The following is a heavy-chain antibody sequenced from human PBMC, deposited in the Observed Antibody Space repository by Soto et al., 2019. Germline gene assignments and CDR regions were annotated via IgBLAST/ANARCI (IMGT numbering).Heavy chain of an antibody. CDR2: IWYDGSNK. J-gene: IGHJ6*02. CDR1: GFTFSTYG. D-gene: IGHD1-26*01. Sequence: QVQLVESGGGVVQPGRSLRLSCAASGFTFSTYGMHWVRQAPGKGLEWVAVIWYDGSNKYYADSVKGRFTISRDNSKNTLYLLMNSLRAEDTAVYYCARDSEVSDAGMDVWAQGTTVTVSS. V-gene: IGHV3-33*01. CDR3: ARDSEVSDAGMDV.